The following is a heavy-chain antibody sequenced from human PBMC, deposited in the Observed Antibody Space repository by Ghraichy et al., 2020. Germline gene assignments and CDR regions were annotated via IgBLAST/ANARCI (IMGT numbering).Heavy chain of an antibody. D-gene: IGHD3-10*01. J-gene: IGHJ6*02. Sequence: GGSLRLSCAASGFTFGDYWMHWVRQVPGKGLVWVARINSDGCTKTYADCVKGRFTISRDNAKSSLFLQMTSLRVEDAAVYHCARSPKPAIIRGAIRPKLGMDVWGQGTTVTVSS. CDR1: GFTFGDYW. CDR2: INSDGCTK. V-gene: IGHV3-74*01. CDR3: ARSPKPAIIRGAIRPKLGMDV.